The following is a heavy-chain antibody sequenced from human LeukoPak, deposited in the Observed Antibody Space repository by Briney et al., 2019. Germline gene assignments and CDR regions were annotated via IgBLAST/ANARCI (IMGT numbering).Heavy chain of an antibody. CDR3: ARGVTGYSSSWYSDY. D-gene: IGHD6-13*01. CDR2: INHSGST. Sequence: SETLSLTCAVYGGSFSGYYWGWIRQPPGKGLEWIGEINHSGSTNYNPSLKSRVTISVDTSKNQFSLKLSSVTAADTAVYYCARGVTGYSSSWYSDYWGQGTLVTVSS. CDR1: GGSFSGYY. J-gene: IGHJ4*02. V-gene: IGHV4-34*01.